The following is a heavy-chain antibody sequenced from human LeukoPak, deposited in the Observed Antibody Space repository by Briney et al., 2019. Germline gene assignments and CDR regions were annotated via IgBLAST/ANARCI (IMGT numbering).Heavy chain of an antibody. Sequence: ASVKVSCKASGYTFTSYYMHWVRQAPGQGLEWMGIINPSGGSTSYAQKFQGRVTMTRDTSTSTVYVELSSLRSEDTAVYYCARRSIAARICDHWGQGTLVTVSS. CDR2: INPSGGST. CDR3: ARRSIAARICDH. V-gene: IGHV1-46*01. D-gene: IGHD6-6*01. J-gene: IGHJ4*02. CDR1: GYTFTSYY.